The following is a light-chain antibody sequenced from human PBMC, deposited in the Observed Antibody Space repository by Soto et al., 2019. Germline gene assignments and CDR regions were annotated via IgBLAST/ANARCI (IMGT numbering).Light chain of an antibody. Sequence: EIVMTQSPLTLPVTPGEPVSISFMSIQILLYNNTYNYLDWYVQKPGQSPQLLIYFGSNRAPGVPDRFSGSGSGTDFTLKINRVEAEDVGTYYCMQALQSLTFGQGTRLEI. CDR2: FGS. V-gene: IGKV2-28*01. CDR1: QILLYNNTYNY. J-gene: IGKJ5*01. CDR3: MQALQSLT.